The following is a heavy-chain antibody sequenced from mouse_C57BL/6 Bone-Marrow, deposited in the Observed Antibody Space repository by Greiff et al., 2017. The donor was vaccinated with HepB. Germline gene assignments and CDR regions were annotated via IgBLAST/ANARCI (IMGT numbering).Heavy chain of an antibody. J-gene: IGHJ1*03. Sequence: EVHLVESGGGLVQPGGSLKLSCAASGFTFSDYYMYWVRQTPEKRLEWVAYISNGGGSTYYPDTVKGRFTISRDNAKNTLYLQMSRLKSEDTAMYYCARGDYGSSHWYFDVWGTGTTVTVSS. D-gene: IGHD1-1*01. CDR1: GFTFSDYY. CDR3: ARGDYGSSHWYFDV. V-gene: IGHV5-12*01. CDR2: ISNGGGST.